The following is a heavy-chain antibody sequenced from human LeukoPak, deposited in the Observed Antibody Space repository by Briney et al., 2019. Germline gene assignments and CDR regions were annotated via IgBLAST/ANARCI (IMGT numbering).Heavy chain of an antibody. V-gene: IGHV1-18*01. CDR2: ISAYNGNT. Sequence: ASVKVSCKASGYTFTSYGISWVRQAPGQGLEWMGWISAYNGNTNYAQKFQGRVTITADESTSTAYMELSSLRSEDTAVYYCASGWSGYFDYWGQGTLVTVSS. CDR1: GYTFTSYG. CDR3: ASGWSGYFDY. D-gene: IGHD3-3*01. J-gene: IGHJ4*02.